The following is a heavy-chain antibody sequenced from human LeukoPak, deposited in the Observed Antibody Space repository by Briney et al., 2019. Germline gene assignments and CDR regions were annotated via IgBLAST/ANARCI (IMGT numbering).Heavy chain of an antibody. CDR2: IYTSGST. D-gene: IGHD6-6*01. CDR1: VGSLSSGIYY. Sequence: PSETLSLTCPVSVGSLSSGIYYWSWIRQPAGEGLEWIGRIYTSGSTNYNPSLKSRVTISVDTSKNQFSLKLSSVTAADTAVYYCARANVYSSFFDYWGQGTLVTVSS. V-gene: IGHV4-61*02. CDR3: ARANVYSSFFDY. J-gene: IGHJ4*02.